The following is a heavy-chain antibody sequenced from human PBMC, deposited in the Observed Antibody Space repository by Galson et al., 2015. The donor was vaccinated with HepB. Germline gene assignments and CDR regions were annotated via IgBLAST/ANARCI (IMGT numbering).Heavy chain of an antibody. CDR2: IYYSGST. J-gene: IGHJ3*02. Sequence: LRLSCAASGFTFSSYSMNWIRQHPGKGLEWIGYIYYSGSTYYNPSLKSRVTISVDTSKNQFSLKLSSVTAADTAVYYCARDEGGFGDYDSSGSHQSAFDIWGQGTMVTVSS. CDR1: GFTFSSYS. D-gene: IGHD3-22*01. V-gene: IGHV4-31*02. CDR3: ARDEGGFGDYDSSGSHQSAFDI.